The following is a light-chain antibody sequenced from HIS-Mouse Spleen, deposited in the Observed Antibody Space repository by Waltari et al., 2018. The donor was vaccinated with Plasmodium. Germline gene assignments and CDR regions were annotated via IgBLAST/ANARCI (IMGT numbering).Light chain of an antibody. Sequence: DIQMTQYPSSLSASVGDRVTIPCRASQCISSYLNWYQQKPGKAPKFLNYAASSLQSGVPSRFSCSGSGTALTLTSSSLQPEDFATYYCQQNYYTLTFGEGPEVEIK. CDR2: AAS. J-gene: IGKJ1*01. CDR3: QQNYYTLT. V-gene: IGKV1-39*01. CDR1: QCISSY.